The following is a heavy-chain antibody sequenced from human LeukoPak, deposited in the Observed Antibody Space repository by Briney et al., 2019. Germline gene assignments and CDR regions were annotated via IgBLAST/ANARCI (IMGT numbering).Heavy chain of an antibody. D-gene: IGHD2-21*02. Sequence: SQTLSLTCTVFGGSIGSGGYYWRWIRQHPGKGLEWIGHIYYSGSTYYNPSLKSRVSISVDTSKNQFSLKLSSVTAADTAMYYCANFEPHDYFFDYWGQGTLVTVSS. J-gene: IGHJ4*02. CDR2: IYYSGST. V-gene: IGHV4-31*03. CDR3: ANFEPHDYFFDY. CDR1: GGSIGSGGYY.